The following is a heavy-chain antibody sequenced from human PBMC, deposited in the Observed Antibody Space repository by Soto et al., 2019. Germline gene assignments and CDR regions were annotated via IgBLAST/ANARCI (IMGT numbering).Heavy chain of an antibody. CDR3: GRDGVGATPLGWFDP. CDR1: GYTFIGYY. D-gene: IGHD1-26*01. CDR2: INPRSGDT. J-gene: IGHJ5*02. V-gene: IGHV1-2*06. Sequence: QVQLVQSGAEVKKPGASVKVSCKASGYTFIGYYIHWVRQAPGQGLEWMGRINPRSGDTTYAQKFQGRLTMTREPSISTAYMELSSLRSDDTAVYYCGRDGVGATPLGWFDPWGQGSLVTVSS.